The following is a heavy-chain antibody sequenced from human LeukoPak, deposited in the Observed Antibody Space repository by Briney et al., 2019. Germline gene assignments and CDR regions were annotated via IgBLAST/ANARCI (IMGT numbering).Heavy chain of an antibody. CDR3: GRGSGYYPYFDY. CDR2: IYYSGST. J-gene: IGHJ4*02. D-gene: IGHD3-3*01. V-gene: IGHV4-39*07. Sequence: SETLSLTCTVSGGSISSSSYYWGWIRQPPGKGLEWIGSIYYSGSTYYNPSLKSRVTTSIDTSNNQFSLKLSSVTAADTAVYFCGRGSGYYPYFDYWGQGTLVTVSS. CDR1: GGSISSSSYY.